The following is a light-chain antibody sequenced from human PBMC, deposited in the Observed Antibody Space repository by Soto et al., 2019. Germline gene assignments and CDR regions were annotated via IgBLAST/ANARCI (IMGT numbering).Light chain of an antibody. Sequence: QSVLTQPASVSGSPGQSITISCTGTGSDVGGYDYVSWYQHHPGKAPKVMIYEVTNRPSGVSNRFSGSKFGNTASLTISGLLAEDETDYYCSSYTSSSTYVFSTGTKVTVL. V-gene: IGLV2-14*01. J-gene: IGLJ1*01. CDR2: EVT. CDR3: SSYTSSSTYV. CDR1: GSDVGGYDY.